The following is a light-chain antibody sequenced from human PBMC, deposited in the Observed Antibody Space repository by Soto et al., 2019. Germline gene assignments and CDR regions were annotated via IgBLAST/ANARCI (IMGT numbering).Light chain of an antibody. Sequence: EIVLTQSPATLSLSPGERATLSCRASQSVSSYLAWYQQKPGQAPRLLIYDASNRATGIPARLSGSGSGTDFTLTISSLEPGDFAVYYCQQRSNWPPWTFGQGTKVEIK. CDR1: QSVSSY. V-gene: IGKV3-11*01. CDR3: QQRSNWPPWT. CDR2: DAS. J-gene: IGKJ1*01.